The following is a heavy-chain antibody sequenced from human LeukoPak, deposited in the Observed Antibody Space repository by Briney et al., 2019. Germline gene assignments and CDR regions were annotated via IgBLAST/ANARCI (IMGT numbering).Heavy chain of an antibody. CDR1: GGSISSYY. Sequence: SETLSLTCTVSGGSISSYYWNWIRQPPGKGLEWIRYSHYSGSTNYNPPLKSRVTISLDTSKNQFSLRLSSVTAADTAVYYCARVFSGYNNKDDAFDIWGQGTMVTVSS. J-gene: IGHJ3*02. D-gene: IGHD5-24*01. CDR3: ARVFSGYNNKDDAFDI. CDR2: SHYSGST. V-gene: IGHV4-59*01.